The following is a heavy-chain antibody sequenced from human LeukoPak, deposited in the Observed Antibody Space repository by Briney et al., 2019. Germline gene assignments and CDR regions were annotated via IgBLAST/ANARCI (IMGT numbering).Heavy chain of an antibody. CDR1: GGTFSNYG. J-gene: IGHJ4*02. V-gene: IGHV1-69*13. CDR3: ARFDPGVHPGDY. D-gene: IGHD3-10*01. CDR2: IIPIFGTA. Sequence: ASVKASCKASGGTFSNYGIGWVRQAPGQGLEWMGGIIPIFGTANYAQNLQGRVTITADESTTTAYMELSSLRSDDTAVYYCARFDPGVHPGDYWGQGTLVTVSS.